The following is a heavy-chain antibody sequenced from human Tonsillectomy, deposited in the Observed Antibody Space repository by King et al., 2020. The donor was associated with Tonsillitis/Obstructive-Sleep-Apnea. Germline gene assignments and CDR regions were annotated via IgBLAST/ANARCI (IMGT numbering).Heavy chain of an antibody. V-gene: IGHV4-59*01. D-gene: IGHD3-22*01. CDR2: IYYSGST. CDR1: GGSISSYY. CDR3: AREVREVVKDYYYYMDV. J-gene: IGHJ6*03. Sequence: QLQESGPGLVKPSETLSLTCTVSGGSISSYYWSWIRQPPGKGLEWIGYIYYSGSTNYNPSLKSRVTISVDTSKNQFSLKLSSVTAADTAVYYCAREVREVVKDYYYYMDVWGKGTTVTVSS.